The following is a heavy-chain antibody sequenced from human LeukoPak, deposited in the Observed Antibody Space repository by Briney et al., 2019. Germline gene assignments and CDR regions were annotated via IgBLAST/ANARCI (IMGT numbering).Heavy chain of an antibody. CDR1: GGSISSGDYS. CDR3: ARGAPPQN. V-gene: IGHV4-39*07. Sequence: SETLSLTCTVSGGSISSGDYSWNWIRQPPGKGLEWIGSVYYTGASYCNPSLKSRVTISIDTSKKHFSLKLTSVTAADTAVYYCARGAPPQNWGQGTLVTVSS. CDR2: VYYTGAS. J-gene: IGHJ4*02.